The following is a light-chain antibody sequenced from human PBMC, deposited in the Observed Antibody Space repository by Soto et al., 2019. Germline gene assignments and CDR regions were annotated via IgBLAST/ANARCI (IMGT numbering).Light chain of an antibody. CDR3: TSYAGGNNV. Sequence: QSALTQPPSASGSPGQSVTISCTGTSSDVGGYNYVSWYQQHPGKVPKLMVYEVNKRPSGVPDRFSGSKSGNTASLTVSGLQAEYEADYYCTSYAGGNNVFGTGTKLTVL. CDR2: EVN. J-gene: IGLJ1*01. CDR1: SSDVGGYNY. V-gene: IGLV2-8*01.